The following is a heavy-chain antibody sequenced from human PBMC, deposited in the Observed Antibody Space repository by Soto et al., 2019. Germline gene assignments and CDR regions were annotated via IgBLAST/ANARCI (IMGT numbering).Heavy chain of an antibody. CDR2: IKQDGSEK. CDR3: AGLPGGRRGYSFRWGFDP. J-gene: IGHJ5*02. Sequence: GGSLRLSCAASGFTFSSYWMSWVRQAPGKGLEWVANIKQDGSEKYYVDSVKGRFTISRDNAKNSLYLQMNSLRAEDTAVYYCAGLPGGRRGYSFRWGFDPWGQGTLVTVSS. CDR1: GFTFSSYW. V-gene: IGHV3-7*03. D-gene: IGHD5-18*01.